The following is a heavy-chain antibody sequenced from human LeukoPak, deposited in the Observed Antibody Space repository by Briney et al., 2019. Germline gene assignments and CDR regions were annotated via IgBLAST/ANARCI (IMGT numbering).Heavy chain of an antibody. J-gene: IGHJ4*02. D-gene: IGHD4-17*01. CDR1: GYSISSGYY. Sequence: PSETLSLTCTVSGYSISSGYYWGWIRQSPGKGLEWIGSIYHSGSTYYNPSLKSRVTISVDTSKNQFSLKLSSVTAADTAVYYCARGGSRLRCDYWGQGTLVTVSS. CDR3: ARGGSRLRCDY. CDR2: IYHSGST. V-gene: IGHV4-38-2*02.